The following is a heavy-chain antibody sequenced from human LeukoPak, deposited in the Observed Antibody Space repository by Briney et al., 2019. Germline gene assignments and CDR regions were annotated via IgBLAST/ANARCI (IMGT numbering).Heavy chain of an antibody. D-gene: IGHD2-2*02. J-gene: IGHJ6*03. CDR2: IIPIFGTP. CDR3: ARSAGPVIVPAAIGASGYYYYMDV. CDR1: GGTVSSHV. V-gene: IGHV1-69*05. Sequence: SVKVSCKASGGTVSSHVISWVRQAPGQGLEWMGGIIPIFGTPNYAQRFQGRVTITTDESTSTTYMELSSLRSDDSAVYYCARSAGPVIVPAAIGASGYYYYMDVWDKGTTVTVSS.